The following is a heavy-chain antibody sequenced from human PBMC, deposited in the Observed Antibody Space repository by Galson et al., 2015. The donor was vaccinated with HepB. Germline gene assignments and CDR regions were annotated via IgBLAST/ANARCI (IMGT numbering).Heavy chain of an antibody. CDR3: ARTQVGAAYFDY. CDR2: PWIRSKGYY. CDR1: GDSVSSTSDV. Sequence: CAISGDSVSSTSDVWNWVRESPSRGLEGRGRPWIRSKGYYEFEVFVDSRITTNPDTSKNQFPLQLISVTPEDTAVYYCARTQVGAAYFDYWGQGTLGTVSS. D-gene: IGHD1-26*01. J-gene: IGHJ4*02. V-gene: IGHV6-1*01.